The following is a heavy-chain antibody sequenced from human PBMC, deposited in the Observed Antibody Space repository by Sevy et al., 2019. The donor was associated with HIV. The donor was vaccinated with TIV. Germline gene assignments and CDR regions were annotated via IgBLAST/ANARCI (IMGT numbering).Heavy chain of an antibody. D-gene: IGHD3-22*01. CDR1: GFTFSSYP. Sequence: GGSLRLSCSASGFTFSSYPMHWVRQAPGKGLEYVSAISSNGGSTYYADSVKGRFTISTDNSKNTLYLQMSSLRAEDTTVYYCVKVWHYHDSSGPVWGQGTMVTVSS. CDR2: ISSNGGST. CDR3: VKVWHYHDSSGPV. J-gene: IGHJ3*01. V-gene: IGHV3-64D*06.